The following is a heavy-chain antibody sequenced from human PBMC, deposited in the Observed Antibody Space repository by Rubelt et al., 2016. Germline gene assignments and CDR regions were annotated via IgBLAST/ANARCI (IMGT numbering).Heavy chain of an antibody. V-gene: IGHV4-38-2*02. CDR1: GYSISSGYY. CDR2: IYHSGGT. D-gene: IGHD4-11*01. CDR3: ARVGDYSNDYYFDY. J-gene: IGHJ4*02. Sequence: QVQLQESGPGLVKPSETLSLTCTVSGYSISSGYYWGWIRQPPGKGLEWIGSIYHSGGTYYNPSLKSRVTISVDTSKNQFSLKLSSVTAADTAVYYCARVGDYSNDYYFDYWGQGTLVTVSS.